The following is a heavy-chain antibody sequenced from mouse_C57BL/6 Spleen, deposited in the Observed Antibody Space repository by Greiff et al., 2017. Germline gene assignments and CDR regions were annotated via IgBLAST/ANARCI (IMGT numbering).Heavy chain of an antibody. J-gene: IGHJ4*01. Sequence: QVQLQQPGAELVKPGASVKLSCKASGYTFTSSWMHWVKQRPGQGLEWIGMIHPNSGSTNYNEKFKSKATLTVDKSSSTAYMQLSSLTSEDYAVYYCARGGRTYAMDYWGQGTSVTVSS. CDR3: ARGGRTYAMDY. CDR2: IHPNSGST. V-gene: IGHV1-64*01. CDR1: GYTFTSSW.